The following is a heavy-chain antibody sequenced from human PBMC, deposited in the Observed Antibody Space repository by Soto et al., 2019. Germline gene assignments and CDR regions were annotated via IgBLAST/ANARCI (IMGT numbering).Heavy chain of an antibody. Sequence: QVQLQESGPGLVKPSETLSLTCIVSGGSISNYFLSWIRQPAGKVLEWIGRIYSSGITNYNPSLESRTTMSVDTSQNQFSLILRSVTAADTAVYYCARYRHSVDRVGACDYWGQGTLVTVSS. V-gene: IGHV4-4*07. CDR1: GGSISNYF. CDR2: IYSSGIT. J-gene: IGHJ4*02. D-gene: IGHD3-16*01. CDR3: ARYRHSVDRVGACDY.